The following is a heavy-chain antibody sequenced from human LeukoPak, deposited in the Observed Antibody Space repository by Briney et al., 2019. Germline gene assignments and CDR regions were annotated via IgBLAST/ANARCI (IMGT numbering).Heavy chain of an antibody. CDR3: AKGYGQQLVNNWFDP. V-gene: IGHV3-30*18. Sequence: GRSLRLSCTASGFTFSTYGMHWVRQAPGKGLEWVAVISYEGSIKYYGGSVEGRFTITRDNSKNTLYLLMDSLRVEDTAVYYCAKGYGQQLVNNWFDPWGQGTLVTVSS. CDR2: ISYEGSIK. D-gene: IGHD6-13*01. CDR1: GFTFSTYG. J-gene: IGHJ5*02.